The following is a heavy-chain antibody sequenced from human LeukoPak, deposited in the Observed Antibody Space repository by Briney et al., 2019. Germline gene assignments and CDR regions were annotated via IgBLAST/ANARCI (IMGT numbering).Heavy chain of an antibody. Sequence: GASVKVSCRASGGTFSSYAISWVRQAPGQGLEWMGGIIPIFGTANYAQKFQGRATITADESTSTAYMELSSLRSEDTAVYYCAREGSSWYEFGYRGQGTLVTVSS. CDR2: IIPIFGTA. V-gene: IGHV1-69*13. D-gene: IGHD6-13*01. J-gene: IGHJ4*02. CDR1: GGTFSSYA. CDR3: AREGSSWYEFGY.